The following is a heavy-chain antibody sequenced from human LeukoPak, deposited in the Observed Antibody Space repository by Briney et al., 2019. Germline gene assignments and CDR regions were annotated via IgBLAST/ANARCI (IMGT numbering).Heavy chain of an antibody. Sequence: GGSLRLSCGASGFAFSSHGMHWVRQAPGRGLEWLTIIWYDGSEKYYADSVKGRFTVSRDNSKNTVYLQMNSLRAEDTAVYYCGKDLGSSARYLDRVDYWGQGTLVTVSS. CDR2: IWYDGSEK. V-gene: IGHV3-33*06. D-gene: IGHD2-2*01. CDR3: GKDLGSSARYLDRVDY. CDR1: GFAFSSHG. J-gene: IGHJ4*02.